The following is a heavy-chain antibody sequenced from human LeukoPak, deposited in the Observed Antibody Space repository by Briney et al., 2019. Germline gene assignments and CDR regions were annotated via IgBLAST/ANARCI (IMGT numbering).Heavy chain of an antibody. CDR2: ISADSATT. Sequence: GGSLRLSCTASGFTFSNAGMNWVRQAPGKGLEWVSVISADSATTFYADSVKGRFTISRDNAKNTVFLQMSSLRAEDTALYYCARKSASGNYPLDYWGQGTLVTVSS. CDR1: GFTFSNAG. J-gene: IGHJ4*02. CDR3: ARKSASGNYPLDY. D-gene: IGHD3-10*01. V-gene: IGHV3-23*01.